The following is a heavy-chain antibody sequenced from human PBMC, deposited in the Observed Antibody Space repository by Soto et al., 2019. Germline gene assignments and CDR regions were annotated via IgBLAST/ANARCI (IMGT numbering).Heavy chain of an antibody. D-gene: IGHD2-15*01. J-gene: IGHJ3*02. CDR2: IYYSGST. CDR3: ARADCSGGSCYHSAAFDI. Sequence: QVQLQESGPGLVKPSQTLSLTCTVSGGSISSGGYYWSWIRQHPGKGLEWIGYIYYSGSTYYNPSLKSRVTISVDTSKNQSSMKLSSVSAADTAVYYCARADCSGGSCYHSAAFDIWGQGTMVTVSS. V-gene: IGHV4-31*03. CDR1: GGSISSGGYY.